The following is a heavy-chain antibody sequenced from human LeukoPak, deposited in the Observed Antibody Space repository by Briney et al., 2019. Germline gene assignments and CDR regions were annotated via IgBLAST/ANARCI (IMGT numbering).Heavy chain of an antibody. D-gene: IGHD6-6*01. Sequence: GGSLRLSCVASGFTFSNSEMNWVSQAPGKGLEWVSYITTGGGTTYYADSVKGRFTISRDNAKNSLYLQMSSLRAEDTATYYCATVGRSSRPGYWGQGALVSVSS. CDR1: GFTFSNSE. CDR2: ITTGGGTT. J-gene: IGHJ4*02. V-gene: IGHV3-48*03. CDR3: ATVGRSSRPGY.